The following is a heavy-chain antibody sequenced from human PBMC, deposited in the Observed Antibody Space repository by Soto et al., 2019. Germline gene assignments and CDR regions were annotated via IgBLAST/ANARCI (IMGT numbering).Heavy chain of an antibody. J-gene: IGHJ6*02. CDR2: IDWDDDK. Sequence: SGPTLVNPTQTLTLTCTFSGFSLSTSGMCVSWIRQPPGKALEWLALIDWDDDKYYSTSLKTRLTISKDTSKNQVVLTMTNMDPVDTATYYCARIPLLLWFGELSYYYGMDVWGQGTTVTVSS. D-gene: IGHD3-10*01. V-gene: IGHV2-70*01. CDR3: ARIPLLLWFGELSYYYGMDV. CDR1: GFSLSTSGMC.